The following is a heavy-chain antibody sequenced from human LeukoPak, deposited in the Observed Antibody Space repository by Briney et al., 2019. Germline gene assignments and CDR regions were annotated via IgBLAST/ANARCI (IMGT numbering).Heavy chain of an antibody. CDR3: ARTQTGDANWYLDL. D-gene: IGHD7-27*01. V-gene: IGHV1-69*05. J-gene: IGHJ2*01. Sequence: GASVKVSCKASGGTFSSYAISWVRQAPGQGLEWMGGIIPIFGTANYAQKFQGRVTITTDESTSTAYMELSSLRSEDTAVYYCARTQTGDANWYLDLWGRGTLVTVSS. CDR2: IIPIFGTA. CDR1: GGTFSSYA.